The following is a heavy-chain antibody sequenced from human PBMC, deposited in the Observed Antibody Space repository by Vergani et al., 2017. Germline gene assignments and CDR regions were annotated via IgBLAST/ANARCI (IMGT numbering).Heavy chain of an antibody. CDR3: ARDSRPSSSRANDAFDI. J-gene: IGHJ3*02. Sequence: QVQLVQSGAEVKKPGASVKVSCKASGYSFTSYGITWVRQAPGQGLEWIGWISTYNGNTNYAQTFQGRVTMTTDTSTSTAYMELRSLRSDDSAGYYCARDSRPSSSRANDAFDIWGQGTMVTVSS. CDR1: GYSFTSYG. CDR2: ISTYNGNT. V-gene: IGHV1-18*01. D-gene: IGHD2-2*01.